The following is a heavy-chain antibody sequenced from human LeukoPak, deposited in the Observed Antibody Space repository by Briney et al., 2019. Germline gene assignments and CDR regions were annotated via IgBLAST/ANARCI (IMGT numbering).Heavy chain of an antibody. CDR3: ARRYSNYFFDY. D-gene: IGHD4-11*01. J-gene: IGHJ4*02. V-gene: IGHV4-38-2*01. CDR1: GYSITSGYY. Sequence: PSETLSLTCGVSGYSITSGYYWAWIRQPPGKGLEWIGNIYYSGSTYYTPSLKSRVTISVDTSKNQFSLKLSSVTAADTAVYYCARRYSNYFFDYWGQGTLVTVSS. CDR2: IYYSGST.